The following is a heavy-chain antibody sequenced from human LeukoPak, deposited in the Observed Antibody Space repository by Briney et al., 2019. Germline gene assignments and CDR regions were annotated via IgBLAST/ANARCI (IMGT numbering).Heavy chain of an antibody. CDR3: ARGYSTSWTYYYDF. CDR2: THFGGTT. V-gene: IGHV4-59*01. D-gene: IGHD6-13*01. J-gene: IGHJ4*02. CDR1: DGAITGYY. Sequence: SETLSLTCTVSDGAITGYYWGWIRQPPGKGLDWVGHTHFGGTTNYNPSLNSLVTISVNTSKNQFSLMLTSVTAADTAVYYCARGYSTSWTYYYDFWGQGALVTVSS.